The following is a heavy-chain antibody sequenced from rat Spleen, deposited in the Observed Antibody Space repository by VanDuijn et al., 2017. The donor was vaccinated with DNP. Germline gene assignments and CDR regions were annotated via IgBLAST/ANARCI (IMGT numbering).Heavy chain of an antibody. D-gene: IGHD1-2*01. V-gene: IGHV5-20*01. Sequence: EVQLVESGGDLVQPGGSLKLSCAASGFTFSDYYMAWVRQAPTKGLEWVAYIRYDGGNSYYRDSVKGRFTISRDNGKSTLYLQMDSLRSEDTATYYCSTAIGDYWGQGVMVTVSS. CDR3: STAIGDY. CDR1: GFTFSDYY. J-gene: IGHJ2*01. CDR2: IRYDGGNS.